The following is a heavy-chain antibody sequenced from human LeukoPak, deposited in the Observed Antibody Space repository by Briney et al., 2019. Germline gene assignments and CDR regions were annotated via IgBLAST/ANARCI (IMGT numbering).Heavy chain of an antibody. CDR3: ARETLSAGGLKFDY. CDR1: GYTFTGCY. D-gene: IGHD2-8*02. V-gene: IGHV1-2*06. Sequence: ASVKVSCKASGYTFTGCYMHWVRQAPGQGLEWMGRINPNSGGTNYAQKFQGRVTMTRDTSISTAYMELSRLRSDDTAVYYCARETLSAGGLKFDYWGQGTLVTVSS. CDR2: INPNSGGT. J-gene: IGHJ4*02.